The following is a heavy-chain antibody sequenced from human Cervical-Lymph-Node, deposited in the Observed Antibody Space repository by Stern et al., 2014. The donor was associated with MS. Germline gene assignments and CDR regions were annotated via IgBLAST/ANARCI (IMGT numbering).Heavy chain of an antibody. V-gene: IGHV1-69*01. CDR1: GGTFSKFA. J-gene: IGHJ5*02. Sequence: VQLVEYGAEVTKPGSSVKVSCKASGGTFSKFASSWVRQAPGQGLEWMGGIFPVFGTPTYAQEFRGRVTIPADVSTSTVYMELSSLRSDDTAVYYCALSSETSDRWYSLGYDLWGQGTLVTVSS. D-gene: IGHD6-13*01. CDR3: ALSSETSDRWYSLGYDL. CDR2: IFPVFGTP.